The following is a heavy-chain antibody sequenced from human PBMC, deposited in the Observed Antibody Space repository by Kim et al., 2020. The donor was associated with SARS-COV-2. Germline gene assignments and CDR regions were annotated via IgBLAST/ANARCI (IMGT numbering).Heavy chain of an antibody. D-gene: IGHD1-26*01. J-gene: IGHJ6*02. V-gene: IGHV4-59*01. CDR3: ARESVVGAPGGMDV. Sequence: PSLKSRGTISVDTSKTQFSLKLSSVTAADTAVYYCARESVVGAPGGMDVWGQGTTVTVSS.